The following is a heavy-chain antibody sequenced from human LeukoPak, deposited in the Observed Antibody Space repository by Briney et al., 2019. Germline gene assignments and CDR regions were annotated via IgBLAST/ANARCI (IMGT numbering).Heavy chain of an antibody. CDR2: IYTSGST. D-gene: IGHD1-7*01. J-gene: IGHJ6*03. Sequence: SETLSLTRTVSGGSISSYYWSWIRQPPGKGLEWIGYIYTSGSTNYNPSLKSRVTISVDTSKNQFSLKLSSVTAADTAVYYCARRQELHYYYYMDVWGKGTTVTVSS. CDR1: GGSISSYY. CDR3: ARRQELHYYYYMDV. V-gene: IGHV4-4*09.